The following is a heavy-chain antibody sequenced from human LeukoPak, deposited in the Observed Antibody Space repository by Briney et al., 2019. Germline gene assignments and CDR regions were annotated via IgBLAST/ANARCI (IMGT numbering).Heavy chain of an antibody. D-gene: IGHD6-6*01. CDR1: GYSFTSYW. J-gene: IGHJ3*02. V-gene: IGHV5-51*01. Sequence: GESLQISCQGSGYSFTSYWIGWVRQMPGKGLEWMGIIYPGDSDTRYSPSFQGQVTISADKSISTACLQWSSLKASDTAMYYCATTSLNAFDIWGQGTMVTVSS. CDR2: IYPGDSDT. CDR3: ATTSLNAFDI.